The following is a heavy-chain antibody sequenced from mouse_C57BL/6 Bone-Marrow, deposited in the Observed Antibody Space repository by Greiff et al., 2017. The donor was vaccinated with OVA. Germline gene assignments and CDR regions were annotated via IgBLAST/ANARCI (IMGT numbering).Heavy chain of an antibody. CDR1: GYTFTSYT. V-gene: IGHV1-4*01. CDR3: ARLNYYYGSSCRYYYAMDY. J-gene: IGHJ4*01. D-gene: IGHD1-1*01. CDR2: INPSSGYT. Sequence: QVQLQQSGAELARPGASVKMSCKASGYTFTSYTMHWVKQRPGQGLEWIGYINPSSGYTKYNQKFKDKATLTADKSSSTAYMQLSSLTSEDSAVYYCARLNYYYGSSCRYYYAMDYWGQGTSVTVSS.